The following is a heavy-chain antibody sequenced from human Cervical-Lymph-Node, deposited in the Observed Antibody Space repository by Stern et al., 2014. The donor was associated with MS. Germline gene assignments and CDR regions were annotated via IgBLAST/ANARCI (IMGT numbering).Heavy chain of an antibody. D-gene: IGHD3-16*01. Sequence: VQLLESGPEVKKPGASVMVSCKTSGYTFTNYYIHWVRQAPGQGLEWMGMINPNGSVTASAQKFQGRLTMTRDTSTTTVYMRLITLTSEDTAMYYCTRAVGGVGREWGQGTLVFVSS. CDR3: TRAVGGVGRE. CDR1: GYTFTNYY. J-gene: IGHJ4*02. CDR2: INPNGSVT. V-gene: IGHV1-46*01.